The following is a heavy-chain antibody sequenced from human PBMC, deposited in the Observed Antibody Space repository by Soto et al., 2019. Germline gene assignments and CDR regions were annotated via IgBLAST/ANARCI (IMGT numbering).Heavy chain of an antibody. CDR2: IYPGDSDT. Sequence: GESLKISCKGSGYTFTDYWIGWVRQLPGKGLEWMGIIYPGDSDTRYSPSFQGHVTITVDKSTSTAYLQWNTLKASDTAMYYCERHISNFRYYYAMDVWGQGTTVTVSS. CDR3: ERHISNFRYYYAMDV. CDR1: GYTFTDYW. D-gene: IGHD4-4*01. J-gene: IGHJ6*02. V-gene: IGHV5-51*01.